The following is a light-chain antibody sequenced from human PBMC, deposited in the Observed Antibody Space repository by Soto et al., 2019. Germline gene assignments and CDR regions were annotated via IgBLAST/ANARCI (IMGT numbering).Light chain of an antibody. CDR3: QHYSTYPGT. Sequence: DIQMTQTPSTLSASVGDRVTITCRASQSISSWLAWYQQKPGQAPNLLICDASTWEAGVPSRFSGGGSGTEFTLTISRLQPEDFATYYCQHYSTYPGTFGQGTKVDIK. V-gene: IGKV1-5*01. J-gene: IGKJ1*01. CDR1: QSISSW. CDR2: DAS.